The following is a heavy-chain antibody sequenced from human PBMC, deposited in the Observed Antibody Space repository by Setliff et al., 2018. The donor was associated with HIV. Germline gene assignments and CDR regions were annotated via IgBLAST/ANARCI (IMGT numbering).Heavy chain of an antibody. Sequence: GSLRLSCAASGFSFSTSAMTWVRQAPGKGLEWVSSISDGGVATYNSDSVKGRFNISRDNSKNTVYLQMMSLRPDETAVYHCAKGVKWLDPWGQGTLVTVSS. J-gene: IGHJ5*02. V-gene: IGHV3-23*01. CDR3: AKGVKWLDP. CDR2: ISDGGVAT. CDR1: GFSFSTSA. D-gene: IGHD3-16*01.